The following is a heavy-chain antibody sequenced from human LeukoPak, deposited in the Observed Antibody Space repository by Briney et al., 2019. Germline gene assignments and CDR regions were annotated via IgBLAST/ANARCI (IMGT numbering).Heavy chain of an antibody. D-gene: IGHD5-12*01. CDR3: ARVGPYIEVDP. CDR1: GDSISSGDYY. J-gene: IGHJ5*02. V-gene: IGHV4-61*02. CDR2: IYTSGDT. Sequence: SETLSLTCTVSGDSISSGDYYWSWIRQPAGKGLEWIGRIYTSGDTDYNPSLSSRVTISVDTSKNEFSLKLNALTASDTAIYYCARVGPYIEVDPWGQGILVIVSS.